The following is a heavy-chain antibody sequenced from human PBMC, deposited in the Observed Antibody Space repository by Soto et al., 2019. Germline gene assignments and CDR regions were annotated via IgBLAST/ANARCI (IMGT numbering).Heavy chain of an antibody. CDR1: GFTFSSYW. J-gene: IGHJ4*02. D-gene: IGHD5-18*01. CDR3: ARDGGYGYGALDY. Sequence: HPGGSLRLSCAASGFTFSSYWMSWVRQAPGKGLEWVANIKQDGSEKYYVDSVKGRFTISRDNAKNSLYLQMNSLRAEDTAVYYCARDGGYGYGALDYWGQGTLVTVSS. V-gene: IGHV3-7*01. CDR2: IKQDGSEK.